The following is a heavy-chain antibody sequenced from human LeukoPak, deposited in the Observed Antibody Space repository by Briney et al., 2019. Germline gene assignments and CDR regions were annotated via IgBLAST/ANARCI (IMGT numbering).Heavy chain of an antibody. CDR2: ISGTGGTT. CDR3: AKESPHFDY. Sequence: PGGSLRLSCAASGFTFGSYAMSWVRQAPGKGLEWVSTISGTGGTTYYVDSVRGRFTIPRDNSKNMVYLQMNSLRAEDTALYYCAKESPHFDYWGQGTLVTVSS. V-gene: IGHV3-23*01. J-gene: IGHJ4*02. CDR1: GFTFGSYA.